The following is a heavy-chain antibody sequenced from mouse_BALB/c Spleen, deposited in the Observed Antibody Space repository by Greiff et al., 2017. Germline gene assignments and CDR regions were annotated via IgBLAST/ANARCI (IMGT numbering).Heavy chain of an antibody. V-gene: IGHV5-6-5*01. Sequence: EVKLVESGGGLVKPGGSLKLSCAASGFTFSSYAMSWVRQTPEKRLEWVASISSGGSTYYPDSVKGRFTISRDNARNILYLQMSSLRSEDTAMYYCARGEILAYWGQGTLVTVAA. CDR2: ISSGGST. J-gene: IGHJ3*01. CDR1: GFTFSSYA. CDR3: ARGEILAY. D-gene: IGHD5-1-1*01.